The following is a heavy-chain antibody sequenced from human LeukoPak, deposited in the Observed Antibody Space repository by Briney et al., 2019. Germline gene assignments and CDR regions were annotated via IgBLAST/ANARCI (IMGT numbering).Heavy chain of an antibody. V-gene: IGHV3-21*04. CDR2: ISSSSSYI. Sequence: GGSLRLSCAASGFTFSSDSMNWVRQAPGKGLEWVSSISSSSSYIYYADSVKGRFTISRDNSKNTLYLQMDSLRADDTAKYYCAKDSPVATWWGQGTLVTVSS. CDR1: GFTFSSDS. CDR3: AKDSPVATW. J-gene: IGHJ4*02. D-gene: IGHD1-26*01.